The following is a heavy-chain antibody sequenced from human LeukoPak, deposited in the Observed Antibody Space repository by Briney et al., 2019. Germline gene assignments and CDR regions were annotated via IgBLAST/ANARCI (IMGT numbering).Heavy chain of an antibody. D-gene: IGHD3-9*01. V-gene: IGHV4-59*01. J-gene: IGHJ4*02. Sequence: PSETLSLTCTVSGGSISRFFWSWIRQPPGKGLEWIGYVHSSGSTKYNPSLKSRLIISVDMSKNQFSLKLRSVSVADTAVYYCARLAPGNYDNSSGDPKVVFDYWGQGALVTVSS. CDR2: VHSSGST. CDR1: GGSISRFF. CDR3: ARLAPGNYDNSSGDPKVVFDY.